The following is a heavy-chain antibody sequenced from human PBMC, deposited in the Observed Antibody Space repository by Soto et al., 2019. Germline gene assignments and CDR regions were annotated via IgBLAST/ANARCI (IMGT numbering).Heavy chain of an antibody. Sequence: TGGSLRLSCAASGFTYSSHGMSWVRQAPGKGLEWIAGLSRGGGSTYYADSVKGRFTISRDNSKNTLDLIMNSLRVEDTALYYCAKDNSTIFGVVIYYYYYYMXVWGKGTTVXVSS. CDR2: LSRGGGST. J-gene: IGHJ6*03. V-gene: IGHV3-23*01. D-gene: IGHD3-3*01. CDR3: AKDNSTIFGVVIYYYYYYMXV. CDR1: GFTYSSHG.